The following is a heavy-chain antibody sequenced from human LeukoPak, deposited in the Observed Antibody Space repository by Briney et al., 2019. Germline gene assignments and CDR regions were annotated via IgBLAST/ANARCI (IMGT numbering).Heavy chain of an antibody. CDR2: IYYSGNT. Sequence: MTSETLSLTCTVSGDSMSNYFWSWVRQPPGKGLEWIGYIYYSGNTHYNPSLKSRVTISIDTSKNQFSLQLNSVTPEDTAVYFCARDDLQLVRRLGGTTEYYYYYYMDVWGKGTTVTVSS. J-gene: IGHJ6*03. CDR3: ARDDLQLVRRLGGTTEYYYYYYMDV. V-gene: IGHV4-59*12. CDR1: GDSMSNYF. D-gene: IGHD6-13*01.